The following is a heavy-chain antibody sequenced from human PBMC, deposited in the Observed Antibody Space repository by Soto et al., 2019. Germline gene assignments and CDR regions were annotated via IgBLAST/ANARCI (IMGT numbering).Heavy chain of an antibody. D-gene: IGHD5-18*01. CDR3: VRDRGGAGYNKPVH. V-gene: IGHV4-61*01. CDR1: GDSISRGSYY. Sequence: SETLSLTCSVSGDSISRGSYYWTWFRQSPGKGLEWIGYSFYSGSVSYNPSLKSRVTISVDTSKNQFSLKLTSVTAADPAVYYCVRDRGGAGYNKPVHWGAGSLVTVPS. CDR2: SFYSGSV. J-gene: IGHJ4*02.